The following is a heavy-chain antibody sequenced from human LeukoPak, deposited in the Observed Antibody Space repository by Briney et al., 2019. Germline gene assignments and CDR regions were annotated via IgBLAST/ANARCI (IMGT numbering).Heavy chain of an antibody. CDR1: GFTFSSSG. CDR3: ARAGGYCSGGSCYRGYSWFDP. J-gene: IGHJ5*02. Sequence: GGSLRLSCAASGFTFSSSGVHWVRQAPGKGLEWVAVILYNGSNKYYADSVKGRFTISRDNSKNTLHLQMNSLRVEDTAVYYCARAGGYCSGGSCYRGYSWFDPWGQGTLVTVSS. D-gene: IGHD2-15*01. V-gene: IGHV3-33*01. CDR2: ILYNGSNK.